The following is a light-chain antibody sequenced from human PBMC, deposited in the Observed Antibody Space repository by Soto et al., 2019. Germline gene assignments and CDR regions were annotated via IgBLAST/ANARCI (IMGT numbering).Light chain of an antibody. CDR1: SSDVGGYNY. Sequence: QSVLTQPASVSGSPGQSITISRTGNSSDVGGYNYVSWYQQHPGKAPKLMIYDVSNRPSGVSNRFSGSKSGNTASLTISGLQAEDEADYYCSSYTSSSTFYVFGTGTKVTVL. V-gene: IGLV2-14*01. CDR2: DVS. J-gene: IGLJ1*01. CDR3: SSYTSSSTFYV.